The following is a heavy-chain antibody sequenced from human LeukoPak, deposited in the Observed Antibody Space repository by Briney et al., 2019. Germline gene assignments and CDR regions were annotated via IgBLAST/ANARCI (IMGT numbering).Heavy chain of an antibody. J-gene: IGHJ6*02. CDR2: IRGSGGRT. CDR1: GFTFSNYA. V-gene: IGHV3-23*01. Sequence: PGGSLRLSCAVYGFTFSNYAMSWVRQAPGKGLEWVSAIRGSGGRTDYADSVKGRFTISKDKSKNTLYLQMNSLRAEDTAVYYGAKDLKAAAATSAWYYYYGMDVWGQGTTVTVSS. CDR3: AKDLKAAAATSAWYYYYGMDV. D-gene: IGHD6-13*01.